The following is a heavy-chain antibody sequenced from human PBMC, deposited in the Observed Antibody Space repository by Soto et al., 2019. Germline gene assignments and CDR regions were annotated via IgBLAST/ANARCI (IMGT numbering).Heavy chain of an antibody. Sequence: GGSLRLSCAASGFIFSDYEINWVRQAPGKGLEWVSYISGSGLTIYYADSVKGRFTISRDNAKNSLYLQMNSLGVEDTAVYYCAKEYSTSFDYWGQGTPVTVSS. V-gene: IGHV3-48*03. D-gene: IGHD6-6*01. CDR3: AKEYSTSFDY. CDR2: ISGSGLTI. CDR1: GFIFSDYE. J-gene: IGHJ4*02.